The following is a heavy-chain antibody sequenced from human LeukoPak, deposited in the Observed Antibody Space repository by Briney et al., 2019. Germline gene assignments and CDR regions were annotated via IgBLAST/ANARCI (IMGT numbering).Heavy chain of an antibody. CDR3: ARVWELSFDY. D-gene: IGHD1-26*01. CDR1: GFTVSGDH. Sequence: GGSLRLSCAASGFTVSGDHMSWVRQAPGKGLEWVSVIYSAGSTYYADSVKGRFTISRDNSKNTMYLQMNSLRAEDTAVYYCARVWELSFDYWGQGTLVTVSS. CDR2: IYSAGST. V-gene: IGHV3-53*01. J-gene: IGHJ4*02.